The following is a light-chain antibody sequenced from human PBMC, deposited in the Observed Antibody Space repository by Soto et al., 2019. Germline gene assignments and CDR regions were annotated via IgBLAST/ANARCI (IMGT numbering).Light chain of an antibody. J-gene: IGLJ1*01. CDR3: CSFAGYNTLYV. Sequence: QSALTQPASVSGSPGQSITISCTGTSSDVGTYNLVSWYQQHPGKAPKLMIYEATKRPSGVSNRFSGSRSGNTASLTVSGLQAEDEADYYCCSFAGYNTLYVFGTGTQLTVL. CDR1: SSDVGTYNL. CDR2: EAT. V-gene: IGLV2-23*01.